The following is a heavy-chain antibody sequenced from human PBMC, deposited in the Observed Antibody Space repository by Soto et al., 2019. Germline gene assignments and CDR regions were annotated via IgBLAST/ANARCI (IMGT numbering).Heavy chain of an antibody. CDR1: GFTFSSYS. D-gene: IGHD3-3*01. CDR3: AREDPWSANADDMDV. J-gene: IGHJ6*02. V-gene: IGHV3-48*01. CDR2: ISSSSGTI. Sequence: EVQLVESGGGLVQPGGSLRLSCVASGFTFSSYSLNWVRQAPGKGLEWVSYISSSSGTIYYADSVKGRFTISRDNAENSLYLQMNSLRADDTAVYYCAREDPWSANADDMDVWGQGTTVTVSS.